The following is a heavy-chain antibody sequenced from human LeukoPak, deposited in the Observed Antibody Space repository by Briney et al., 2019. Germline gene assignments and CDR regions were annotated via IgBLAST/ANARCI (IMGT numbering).Heavy chain of an antibody. J-gene: IGHJ4*02. V-gene: IGHV4-39*07. D-gene: IGHD2-8*01. Sequence: PSETLSLTCTVSGGSISSSSYYWGWIRQPPGKGLEWIGEINHSGSTNYNPSLKSRVTISVDTSKNQFSLKLSSVTAADTAVYYCARVPCTNGVCYTRLPPPNFDYWGQGTLVTVSS. CDR1: GGSISSSSYY. CDR3: ARVPCTNGVCYTRLPPPNFDY. CDR2: INHSGST.